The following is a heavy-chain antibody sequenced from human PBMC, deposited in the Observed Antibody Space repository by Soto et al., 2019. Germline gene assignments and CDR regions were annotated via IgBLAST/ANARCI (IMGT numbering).Heavy chain of an antibody. CDR2: ISGYNGNT. CDR1: GYTFSNYG. CDR3: ARDPGFGFGYSYAFAMDV. J-gene: IGHJ6*02. Sequence: QVQRVQSGAEVKKPGASVKVSCKASGYTFSNYGISWVRQGPGLGLEWMGWISGYNGNTHYEEKVQDRIKMTTDTSTSTTYLVLRSLRSDDTAVYFCARDPGFGFGYSYAFAMDVWGQGTTVTVSS. D-gene: IGHD5-18*01. V-gene: IGHV1-18*01.